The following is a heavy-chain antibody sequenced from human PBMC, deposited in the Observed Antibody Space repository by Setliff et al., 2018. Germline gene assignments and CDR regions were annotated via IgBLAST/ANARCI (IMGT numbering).Heavy chain of an antibody. Sequence: GGSLRLSCAASGFPFSTYWLNWVRQAPGKGLEWVANIKQDGSEKYYVDSVKGRFTIARDNAQNSLYLQMDSLRAEDTAVYYCARYSSGWFFDYWGQGTPVTVSS. V-gene: IGHV3-7*01. J-gene: IGHJ4*02. CDR2: IKQDGSEK. D-gene: IGHD6-19*01. CDR1: GFPFSTYW. CDR3: ARYSSGWFFDY.